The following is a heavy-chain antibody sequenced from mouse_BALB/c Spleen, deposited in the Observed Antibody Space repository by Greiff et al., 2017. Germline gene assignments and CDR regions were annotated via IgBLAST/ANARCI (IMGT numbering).Heavy chain of an antibody. CDR3: ARSPIYYDYDGFAY. Sequence: EVMLVESGGGLVQPGGSRKLSCAASGFTFSSFGMHWVRQAPEKGPEWVAYISSGSSTIHYADTVKGRFTISRDNPKNTLFLQMTSLRSEDTAMYYCARSPIYYDYDGFAYWGQGTLVTVSA. CDR2: ISSGSSTI. D-gene: IGHD2-4*01. J-gene: IGHJ3*01. CDR1: GFTFSSFG. V-gene: IGHV5-17*02.